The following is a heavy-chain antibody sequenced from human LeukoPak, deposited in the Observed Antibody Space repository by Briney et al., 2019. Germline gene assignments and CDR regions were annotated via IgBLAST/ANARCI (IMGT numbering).Heavy chain of an antibody. J-gene: IGHJ6*03. Sequence: SETLSLTCAVYGGSFSGYYWSWIRQPPGKGLEWIGEINHSGSTNYNPSLKSRVTISVDTSKNHFSLKLSSVTAADTAVYYCARTTEGGYTYDYFYYYYMDVWGKGTTATISS. CDR2: INHSGST. CDR3: ARTTEGGYTYDYFYYYYMDV. CDR1: GGSFSGYY. V-gene: IGHV4-34*01. D-gene: IGHD5-18*01.